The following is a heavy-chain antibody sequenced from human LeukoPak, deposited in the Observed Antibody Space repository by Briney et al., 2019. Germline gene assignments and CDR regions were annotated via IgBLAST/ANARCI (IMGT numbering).Heavy chain of an antibody. V-gene: IGHV4-59*03. Sequence: PSETLSLTCTVSRASMSSFFWSWIRQPPGKGLEWIGHIHYSGTTKYNPSLTSRITLSMDTSTSQVSLWLTSVPAADTAMYYCAASGNWWWEGFFHDWGQGTLVSVSS. CDR2: IHYSGTT. CDR3: AASGNWWWEGFFHD. J-gene: IGHJ1*01. D-gene: IGHD2-8*02. CDR1: RASMSSFF.